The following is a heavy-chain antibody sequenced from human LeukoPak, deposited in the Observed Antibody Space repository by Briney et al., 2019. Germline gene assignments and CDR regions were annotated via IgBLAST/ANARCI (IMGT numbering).Heavy chain of an antibody. Sequence: GGSLRLSCAASGFTFSSYSMNWVRQAPGKGLEWVSSISSSSSYIYYADSVKGRFIISRDNAKNSLYLQMNSLKAEDTAVYYCARGSIAVQDYWGQGTLVTVSS. CDR1: GFTFSSYS. CDR3: ARGSIAVQDY. V-gene: IGHV3-21*01. J-gene: IGHJ4*02. CDR2: ISSSSSYI. D-gene: IGHD6-19*01.